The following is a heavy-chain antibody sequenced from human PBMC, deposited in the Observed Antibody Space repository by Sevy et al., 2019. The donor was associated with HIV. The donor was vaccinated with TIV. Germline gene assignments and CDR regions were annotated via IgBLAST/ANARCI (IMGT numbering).Heavy chain of an antibody. CDR1: GFTFSTYG. J-gene: IGHJ4*02. D-gene: IGHD3-3*01. V-gene: IGHV3-30*02. Sequence: GGSLRLSCAASGFTFSTYGMHWVRQAPGEGLEWVAFIRYDQSEQYCADSVKGRCTISRDNSKSTLYLRLSSLRDEDTAVYYCAKDPRPSLRITTFGGVDYFEYWGQGTLVTVSS. CDR2: IRYDQSEQ. CDR3: AKDPRPSLRITTFGGVDYFEY.